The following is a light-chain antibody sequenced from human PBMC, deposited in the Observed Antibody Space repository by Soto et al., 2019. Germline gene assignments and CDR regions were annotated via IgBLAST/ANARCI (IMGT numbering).Light chain of an antibody. CDR1: QSVSIW. J-gene: IGKJ4*01. V-gene: IGKV1-5*03. Sequence: DIQMTQSPSTLSASVGDRVTITCRASQSVSIWLAWYQQKPGKAPKLLIYKASSLESGVPSRFSGSGSGTEFTLTINSLQPDDFAVYYCQQYNTFLTFGGGTKVEIK. CDR2: KAS. CDR3: QQYNTFLT.